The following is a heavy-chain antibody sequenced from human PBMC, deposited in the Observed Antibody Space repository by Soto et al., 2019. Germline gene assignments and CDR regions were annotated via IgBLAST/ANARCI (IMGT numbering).Heavy chain of an antibody. CDR1: GYTFTSYD. CDR3: ARTCFWSGYWGADY. V-gene: IGHV1-8*01. J-gene: IGHJ4*02. Sequence: GASMKVSCKASGYTFTSYDINWVRQATGQGLEWMGWMNPNSGNTGYAQKFQGRVTMTRNTSISTAYMELSSLRSEDTAVYYCARTCFWSGYWGADYWGQGTLVTVSS. CDR2: MNPNSGNT. D-gene: IGHD3-3*01.